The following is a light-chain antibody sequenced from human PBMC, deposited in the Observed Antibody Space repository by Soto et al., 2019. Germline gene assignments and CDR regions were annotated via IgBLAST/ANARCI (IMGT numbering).Light chain of an antibody. J-gene: IGKJ1*01. CDR3: QQYGSSYPWT. V-gene: IGKV3-20*01. CDR2: GAS. Sequence: EMGLTQAPGTLSFSPGERATLSCRAIPSVSGSNLAWYQQKPGQAPRLVIYGASSRATGIPDRFSGSGSGTDFTLTIRRLEPEDFAVYYCQQYGSSYPWTFGQGSKV. CDR1: PSVSGSN.